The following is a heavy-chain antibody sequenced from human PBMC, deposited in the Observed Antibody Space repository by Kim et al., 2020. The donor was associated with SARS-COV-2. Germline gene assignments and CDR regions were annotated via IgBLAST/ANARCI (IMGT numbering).Heavy chain of an antibody. CDR3: AKGDSHWTLYYFDF. V-gene: IGHV3-23*01. D-gene: IGHD4-4*01. J-gene: IGHJ4*02. Sequence: ADSQKGRLTSSRDNSKNTIYLQLNSLRADGTAVYFCAKGDSHWTLYYFDFWGQGTLVTVSS.